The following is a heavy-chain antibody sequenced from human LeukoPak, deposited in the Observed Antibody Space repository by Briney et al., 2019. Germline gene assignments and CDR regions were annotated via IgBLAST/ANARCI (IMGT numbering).Heavy chain of an antibody. V-gene: IGHV1-18*01. CDR1: GYHFVNYA. Sequence: ASVKVSCKASGYHFVNYAITWVLQAPGQGLEWMGWISPFNGQTNYAQNVQGRVTMTIDTSTSTAYMELRSLRSDDTAVYYCARTWDYNPRGRFDDWGQGTRVTVSS. CDR3: ARTWDYNPRGRFDD. CDR2: ISPFNGQT. J-gene: IGHJ4*02. D-gene: IGHD4/OR15-4a*01.